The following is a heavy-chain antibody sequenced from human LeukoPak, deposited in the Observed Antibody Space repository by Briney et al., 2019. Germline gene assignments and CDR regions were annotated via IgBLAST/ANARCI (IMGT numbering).Heavy chain of an antibody. CDR3: ARLSGNGYYSDY. D-gene: IGHD1-20*01. Sequence: KPAESLKISCKGSGYRFSNFWIGWVRQIPGKGLEWMGIIYPGDSDTRYSPSFQGQVTISADKSISTAYLQWSSLKASDTAMYYCARLSGNGYYSDYWGQGTLVTVSS. V-gene: IGHV5-51*01. J-gene: IGHJ4*02. CDR2: IYPGDSDT. CDR1: GYRFSNFW.